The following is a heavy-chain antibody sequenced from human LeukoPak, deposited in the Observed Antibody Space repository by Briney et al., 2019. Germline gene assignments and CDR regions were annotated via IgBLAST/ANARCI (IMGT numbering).Heavy chain of an antibody. V-gene: IGHV4-34*01. CDR3: ATGEASKGFDY. CDR2: INHSGST. CDR1: GGSFSGYY. Sequence: SETLSLTCAVYGGSFSGYYWSWIRQPPGKGLEWIGEINHSGSTNYNPSLKSRVTISVDTSKNQFSLKLSSVTAADTAVYYCATGEASKGFDYWGQGTLVTVSS. J-gene: IGHJ4*02.